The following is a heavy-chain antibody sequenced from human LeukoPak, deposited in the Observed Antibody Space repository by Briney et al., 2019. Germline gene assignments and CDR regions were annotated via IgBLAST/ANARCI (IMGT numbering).Heavy chain of an antibody. CDR2: INWNGEYM. V-gene: IGHV3-9*01. CDR1: GFNFDDYG. CDR3: AKDTLTVFGVVISAFEI. Sequence: GGSLRLSCAASGFNFDDYGMPWVRQAPGKGLEWVADINWNGEYMGYADSVKGRFTISRDNAKNSLYLQMNSLKPEDTALYYCAKDTLTVFGVVISAFEIWGQGTMVTVSS. D-gene: IGHD3-3*01. J-gene: IGHJ3*02.